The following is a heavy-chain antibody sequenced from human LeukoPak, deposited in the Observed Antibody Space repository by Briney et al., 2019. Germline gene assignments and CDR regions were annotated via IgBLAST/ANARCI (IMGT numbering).Heavy chain of an antibody. Sequence: GGSLRLSCAASGFTFSSYAMSWVRQAPGKGREWVSAISGSGGSTYYADSVKGRFTISRDNSKNTLYLQMNSLRAEDTAVYYCARAREYSSSPFDPWGQGTLVTVSS. CDR3: ARAREYSSSPFDP. CDR1: GFTFSSYA. CDR2: ISGSGGST. D-gene: IGHD6-6*01. J-gene: IGHJ5*02. V-gene: IGHV3-23*01.